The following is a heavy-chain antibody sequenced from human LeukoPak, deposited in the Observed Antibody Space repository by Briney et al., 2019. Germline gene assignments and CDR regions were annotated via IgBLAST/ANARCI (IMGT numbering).Heavy chain of an antibody. CDR2: IYYSGST. CDR3: ARVPRLLYFDY. CDR1: GGSISSSSYY. D-gene: IGHD2-21*01. J-gene: IGHJ4*02. Sequence: SETLSLTCTVSGGSISSSSYYWGWIRQPPGKGLEWIGSIYYSGSTYYNPSLKSRVTISVDTSKNQFSLKLSSVTAADTAVYYCARVPRLLYFDYWGQGTLVTVSS. V-gene: IGHV4-39*07.